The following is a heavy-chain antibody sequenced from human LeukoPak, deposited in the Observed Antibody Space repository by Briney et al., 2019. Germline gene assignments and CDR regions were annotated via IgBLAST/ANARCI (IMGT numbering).Heavy chain of an antibody. CDR2: INPNSGGT. J-gene: IGHJ6*02. V-gene: IGHV1-2*02. Sequence: ASVKVSCKASGYTFTGYYMHWVRQAPGQGLEWMGWINPNSGGTNYAQKFQGRVTMTRDTSISTAYMELSRLRSDDTAVYYCAREISDCSGGSCYIGEYYYYYGMDVWGQGTTVTVSS. CDR1: GYTFTGYY. D-gene: IGHD2-15*01. CDR3: AREISDCSGGSCYIGEYYYYYGMDV.